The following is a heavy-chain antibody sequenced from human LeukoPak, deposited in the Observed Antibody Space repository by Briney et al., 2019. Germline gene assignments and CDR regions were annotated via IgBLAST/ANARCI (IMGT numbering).Heavy chain of an antibody. CDR3: AKAISYFNYYMDV. CDR1: GFTFDDYA. CDR2: ISWDGGST. J-gene: IGHJ6*03. Sequence: GGSLRLSCAASGFTFDDYAMHWVRQAPGKGLEWVSLISWDGGSTYYADSVKGRFTISRDNSKNSLYLQMNSLGAEDTALYYCAKAISYFNYYMDVWGKGTTVTVSS. V-gene: IGHV3-43D*04. D-gene: IGHD3-10*01.